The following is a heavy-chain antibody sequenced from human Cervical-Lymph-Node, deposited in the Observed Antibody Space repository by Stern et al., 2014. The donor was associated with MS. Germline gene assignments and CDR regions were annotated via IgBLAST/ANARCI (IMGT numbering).Heavy chain of an antibody. Sequence: QVQLQESGPGLVKPSETLSLTCTVSGGSISSYYWSWIRQPPGKGLEWIVYIYYSGSTNYNPSLKSRVTISVDTSKNQFSLKLSSVTAADTAVYYCARVAAVAEYYFDYWGQGTLVTVSS. CDR2: IYYSGST. CDR1: GGSISSYY. V-gene: IGHV4-59*01. J-gene: IGHJ4*02. CDR3: ARVAAVAEYYFDY. D-gene: IGHD6-19*01.